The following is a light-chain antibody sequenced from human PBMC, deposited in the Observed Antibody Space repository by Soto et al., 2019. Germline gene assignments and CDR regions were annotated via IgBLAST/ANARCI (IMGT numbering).Light chain of an antibody. CDR1: SSDVGSYNL. CDR3: CSYAGSTTYVL. CDR2: EVS. J-gene: IGLJ2*01. Sequence: QSALTQPASVSGSPGQSITISCTGTSSDVGSYNLVSWYQQHPGKAPKLMIYEVSKRPSGVSNRFSGSKSGNTASLTISGLQAEDEADYYCCSYAGSTTYVLFGGGTQLTVL. V-gene: IGLV2-23*02.